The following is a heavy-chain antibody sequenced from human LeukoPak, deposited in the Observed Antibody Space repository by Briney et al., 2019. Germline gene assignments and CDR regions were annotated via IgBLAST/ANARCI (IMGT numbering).Heavy chain of an antibody. CDR1: GFTFSSYG. Sequence: PGGSLRLSCAASGFTFSSYGMHWVRQAPGKGLEWVAVISYDGSNKYYADFVKGRFTISRDNSKNTLYLQMNSLRAEDTAVYYCATKFDPWGQGTLVTVSS. V-gene: IGHV3-30*03. J-gene: IGHJ5*02. CDR3: ATKFDP. CDR2: ISYDGSNK.